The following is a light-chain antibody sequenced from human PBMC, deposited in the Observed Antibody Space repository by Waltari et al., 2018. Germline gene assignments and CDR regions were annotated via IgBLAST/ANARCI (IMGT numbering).Light chain of an antibody. V-gene: IGKV3-11*01. CDR1: QSVHNY. CDR2: DTS. CDR3: QQRRSWPLT. Sequence: VLTQSPATLSLSPGETATLACRASQSVHNYLAGYQQKPGQAPRLLIFDTSNRATGIPARFSGSGFGTDFSLTISSLEPEDSAVYYCQQRRSWPLTFGGGTKVEIK. J-gene: IGKJ4*01.